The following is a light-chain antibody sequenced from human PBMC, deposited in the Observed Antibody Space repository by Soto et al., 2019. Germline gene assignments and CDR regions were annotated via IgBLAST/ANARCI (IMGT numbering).Light chain of an antibody. CDR2: DNN. J-gene: IGLJ1*01. V-gene: IGLV1-51*01. Sequence: QSVLTQPPSVSAAPGQKVTISCSGSSSLICNNYVSWYQQLPGTAPKLLIYDNNKRPSGIPDRFSGSKSGTSATLGITGLQTGDEADYYCGTWDSSLSVYVFGTGTKVTVL. CDR1: SSLICNNY. CDR3: GTWDSSLSVYV.